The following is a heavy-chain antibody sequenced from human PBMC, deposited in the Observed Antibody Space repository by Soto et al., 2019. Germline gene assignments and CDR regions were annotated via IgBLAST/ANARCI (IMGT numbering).Heavy chain of an antibody. V-gene: IGHV3-30*18. CDR1: GFTFSSYG. CDR2: ISHDGSNK. D-gene: IGHD2-2*01. J-gene: IGHJ4*02. CDR3: AKGDIVLVPAAVIGYFDY. Sequence: QVQLVESGGGVVQPGRSLRLSCAASGFTFSSYGMHWVRQAPGKGLEWVAVISHDGSNKYYADYVKGRFTISRDNSKNTRYLQMNSLRAEDTAVYYCAKGDIVLVPAAVIGYFDYWGQGTLVTVSS.